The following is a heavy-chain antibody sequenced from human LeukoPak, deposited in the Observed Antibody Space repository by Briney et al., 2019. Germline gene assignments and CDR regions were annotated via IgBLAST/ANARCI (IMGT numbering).Heavy chain of an antibody. Sequence: ASVKVSCKASGGTFSSYAINWVRQAPGQRLEWMGWINAGNGNTKYSQKFQGRVTITRGTSASTAYMELSSLRSEDTAVYYCARVDSKYNWFDPWGQGTLVTVSS. V-gene: IGHV1-3*01. CDR2: INAGNGNT. CDR3: ARVDSKYNWFDP. D-gene: IGHD2-2*03. CDR1: GGTFSSYA. J-gene: IGHJ5*02.